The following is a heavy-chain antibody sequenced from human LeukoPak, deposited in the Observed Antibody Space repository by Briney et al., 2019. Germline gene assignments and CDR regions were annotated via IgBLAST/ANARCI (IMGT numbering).Heavy chain of an antibody. CDR2: INPSGGST. CDR3: ARGRGSGWYRSSSYYFDY. D-gene: IGHD6-19*01. J-gene: IGHJ4*02. V-gene: IGHV1-46*01. Sequence: ASVKVSCKASGYTFTSYYMHWVRQAPGQGLEWMGIINPSGGSTSYAQKFRGRVTMTRDTSTSTVYMELSSLRSEDTAVYYCARGRGSGWYRSSSYYFDYWGQGTLVTVSS. CDR1: GYTFTSYY.